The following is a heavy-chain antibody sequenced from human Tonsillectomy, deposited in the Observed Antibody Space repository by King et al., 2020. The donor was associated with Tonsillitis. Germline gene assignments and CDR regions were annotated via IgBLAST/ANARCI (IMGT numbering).Heavy chain of an antibody. CDR1: GFIFSSYG. CDR3: ARERLYNVGCGIDH. Sequence: QLVQSGGGVVQPGRSLRLSCETSGFIFSSYGMHWVRQAPGKGLEWVATISSDGANTHQSDSVTGRFTISRDNSKNTMYLQMNSLRAEDTAVYYCARERLYNVGCGIDHWGQGTLVTVSS. CDR2: ISSDGANT. J-gene: IGHJ4*02. D-gene: IGHD1-14*01. V-gene: IGHV3-33*05.